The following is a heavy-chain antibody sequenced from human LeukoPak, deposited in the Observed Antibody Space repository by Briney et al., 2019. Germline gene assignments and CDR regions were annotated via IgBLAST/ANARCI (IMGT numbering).Heavy chain of an antibody. D-gene: IGHD2/OR15-2a*01. CDR1: GFTFSNAW. V-gene: IGHV3-66*01. CDR3: ARGLLRIGGWFDP. J-gene: IGHJ5*02. CDR2: IYSGGST. Sequence: SGGSLRLSCAASGFTFSNAWMSWVRQAPVKGLEWVSVIYSGGSTYYADSVKGRFTISRDNSKNTLYLQMNSLRAEDTAVYYCARGLLRIGGWFDPWGQGTLVTVSS.